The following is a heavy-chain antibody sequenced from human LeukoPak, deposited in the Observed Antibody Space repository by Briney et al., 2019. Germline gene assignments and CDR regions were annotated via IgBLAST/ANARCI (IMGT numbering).Heavy chain of an antibody. CDR3: ATPRMNYYGSGIHYSYYYLGV. CDR2: VIPHSGIA. V-gene: IGHV1-69*01. Sequence: SVKVSCKASGGAFTRAAVSWVRQAPGQGLEWMGGVIPHSGIADYAQKFQGRVTLTADESTSTAYMELNSLTSEDTAVYYCATPRMNYYGSGIHYSYYYLGVWGSGTAVTVSS. D-gene: IGHD3-10*01. J-gene: IGHJ6*03. CDR1: GGAFTRAA.